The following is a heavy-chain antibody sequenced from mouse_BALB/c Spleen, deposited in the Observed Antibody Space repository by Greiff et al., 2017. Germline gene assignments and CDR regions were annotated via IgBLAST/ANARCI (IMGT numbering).Heavy chain of an antibody. CDR1: GFNIKDTY. D-gene: IGHD1-2*01. V-gene: IGHV14-3*02. Sequence: EVQLQQSGAELVKPGASVKLSCTASGFNIKDTYMHWVKQRPEQGLEWIGRIDPANGNTKYDPKFQGKATITADTSSNTAYLQLSSLTSEDTAVYYCARRYGYVDAMDYWGQGTSVTVSS. CDR3: ARRYGYVDAMDY. CDR2: IDPANGNT. J-gene: IGHJ4*01.